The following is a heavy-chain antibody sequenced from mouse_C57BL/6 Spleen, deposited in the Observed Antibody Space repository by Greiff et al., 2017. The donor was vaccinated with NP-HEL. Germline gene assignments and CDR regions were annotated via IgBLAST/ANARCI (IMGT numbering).Heavy chain of an antibody. V-gene: IGHV1-58*01. CDR3: ARWATVVATCDY. Sequence: DVQLQESGAELVRPGSSVKMSCKTSGYTFTSYGINWVKQRPGQGLEWIGYIYIGNGYTGYNEKFKGKATLTSDTSSSTAYMQLSSLTSEDSAIYCCARWATVVATCDYWGKGTTLTVSS. D-gene: IGHD1-1*01. CDR2: IYIGNGYT. CDR1: GYTFTSYG. J-gene: IGHJ2*01.